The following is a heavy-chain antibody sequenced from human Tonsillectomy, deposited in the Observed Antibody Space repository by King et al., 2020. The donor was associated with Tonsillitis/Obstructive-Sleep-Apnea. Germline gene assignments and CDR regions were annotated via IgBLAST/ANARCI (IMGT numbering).Heavy chain of an antibody. CDR3: AREAGKNPGGN. CDR2: ININGSSI. J-gene: IGHJ4*02. V-gene: IGHV3-74*01. Sequence: DVQLVESGGGLVQLGGSLRLSCVASGFTFSNYWMHWVRQAPGKGLVWVSRININGSSISYADSVKGRFTISRDNTKNTLYLQMNSLRAEDTAVYYCAREAGKNPGGNWGQGTLVTVSS. CDR1: GFTFSNYW. D-gene: IGHD3-10*01.